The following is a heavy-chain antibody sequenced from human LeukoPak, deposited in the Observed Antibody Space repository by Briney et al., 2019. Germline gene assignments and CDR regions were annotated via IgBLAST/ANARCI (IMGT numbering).Heavy chain of an antibody. J-gene: IGHJ4*02. CDR3: ASQDGDY. V-gene: IGHV4-39*01. CDR1: GGSISSSSYY. CDR2: IYYSGST. Sequence: PSETLSPTCTVSGGSISSSSYYWGWIRQPPGKGLEWIGSIYYSGSTYYNPSLKSRVTISVDTSKNQFSLKLSSVTAADTAVYYCASQDGDYWGQGTLVTVSS.